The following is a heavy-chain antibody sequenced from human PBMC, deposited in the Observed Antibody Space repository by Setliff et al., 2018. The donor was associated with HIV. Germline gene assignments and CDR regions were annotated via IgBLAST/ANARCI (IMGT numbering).Heavy chain of an antibody. J-gene: IGHJ4*02. D-gene: IGHD2-2*01. Sequence: PSETLSLTCTVSGDSITSGTYYWSWIRQPAGKGLEWIGRIYTSGSTNYNPSLKSRVTISLDRFKNQFSLKLTSVTAADTTVYYCASRVPAARHFDYWGQGTLVTVSS. CDR2: IYTSGST. CDR3: ASRVPAARHFDY. V-gene: IGHV4-61*02. CDR1: GDSITSGTYY.